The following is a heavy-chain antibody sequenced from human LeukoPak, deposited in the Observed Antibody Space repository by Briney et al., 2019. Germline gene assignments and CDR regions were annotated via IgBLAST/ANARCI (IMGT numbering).Heavy chain of an antibody. D-gene: IGHD4-17*01. CDR1: GRSISSASYY. CDR2: IYTSGST. J-gene: IGHJ3*02. V-gene: IGHV4-61*02. CDR3: AREREDATVTTSQDAFDI. Sequence: SQTLSLTCTVPGRSISSASYYSSWIRQPAGNGPEWIGRIYTSGSTNYDPSLKSRVTIAVDTSKNQFSLKMSSVTAADTAVYYCAREREDATVTTSQDAFDIWGQGTMVTVSS.